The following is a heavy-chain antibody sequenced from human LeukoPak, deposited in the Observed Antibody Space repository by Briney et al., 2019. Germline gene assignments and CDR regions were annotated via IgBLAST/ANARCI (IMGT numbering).Heavy chain of an antibody. D-gene: IGHD6-13*01. J-gene: IGHJ4*02. CDR3: ARSPISSWGIDY. V-gene: IGHV3-33*01. CDR1: GFTFSSYG. CDR2: IWNDGSNK. Sequence: GGSLRLSCAASGFTFSSYGMHWVRQAPGKGLEWAAVIWNDGSNKYYADSVKGRFTISRDNSKNTLYLQMNSLRAEDTAVYYCARSPISSWGIDYWGQGTLVTVSS.